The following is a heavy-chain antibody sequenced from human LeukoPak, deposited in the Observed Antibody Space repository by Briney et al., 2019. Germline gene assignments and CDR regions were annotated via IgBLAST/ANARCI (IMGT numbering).Heavy chain of an antibody. J-gene: IGHJ4*02. V-gene: IGHV3-64D*09. Sequence: GGSLRLSCSASGFTFSSYIMHWARQAPGEGLEYVSAITSNGDTTYYADSVKGRVTISRDNSKNTLYLRMSSLRAEDTAVYYCVKDDSYYYDSSGRDSWGQGTLVTVSS. D-gene: IGHD3-22*01. CDR1: GFTFSSYI. CDR3: VKDDSYYYDSSGRDS. CDR2: ITSNGDTT.